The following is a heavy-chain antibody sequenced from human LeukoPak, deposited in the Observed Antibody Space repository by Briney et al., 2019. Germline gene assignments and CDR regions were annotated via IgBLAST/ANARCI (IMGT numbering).Heavy chain of an antibody. CDR1: GDTFTNYY. D-gene: IGHD2-21*02. V-gene: IGHV1-46*01. CDR3: ASVNINCGGDCYKFDS. CDR2: IDPSGGST. Sequence: ASVTVSCKASGDTFTNYYIHWVRQAPGQGGEWMGIIDPSGGSTRYAQRFPGRVTMTSDTSTSTVYMELSSLRSDDTAVYYCASVNINCGGDCYKFDSWGQGTLVTVSS. J-gene: IGHJ4*02.